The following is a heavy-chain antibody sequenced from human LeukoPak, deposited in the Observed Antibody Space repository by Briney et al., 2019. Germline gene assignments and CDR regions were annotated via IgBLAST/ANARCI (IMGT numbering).Heavy chain of an antibody. CDR1: GGSISSYY. Sequence: SETLSLTCTVSGGSISSYYWSWIRQPPGKGLEWIGYIYYSGSTNYNPSLKSRVTISVDTSKNQFSLKLSSVTAADTAVYYCAREGDYYDSSETTTDAFDIWGQGTMVTVSS. D-gene: IGHD3-22*01. CDR3: AREGDYYDSSETTTDAFDI. J-gene: IGHJ3*02. CDR2: IYYSGST. V-gene: IGHV4-59*12.